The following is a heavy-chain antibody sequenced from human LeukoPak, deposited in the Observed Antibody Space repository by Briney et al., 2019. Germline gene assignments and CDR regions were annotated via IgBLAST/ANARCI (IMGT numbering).Heavy chain of an antibody. V-gene: IGHV6-1*01. Sequence: SQTLSLTCAISGDSVSSNSAAWNWIRQSPSRGLEWLGRTYYRSKWYNDYAVSVKSRITINPDTSKNQFSLHLTAATAADTAVYYCVRGRVVSPGRWSRYYPDMDVWGQGTTVLVSS. CDR3: VRGRVVSPGRWSRYYPDMDV. D-gene: IGHD2-8*02. CDR1: GDSVSSNSAA. CDR2: TYYRSKWYN. J-gene: IGHJ6*02.